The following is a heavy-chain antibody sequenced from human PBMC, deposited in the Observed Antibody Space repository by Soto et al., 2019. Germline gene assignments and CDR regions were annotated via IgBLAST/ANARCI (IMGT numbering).Heavy chain of an antibody. J-gene: IGHJ6*03. CDR1: GFTFRGYG. V-gene: IGHV3-30*18. CDR2: ISSDGTNE. CDR3: AKDLGGYYYCSYMDV. Sequence: QVQLVESGGGVVQPGRSLRLSCAASGFTFRGYGIHWVRQAPGKGLEWVAVISSDGTNEYYADSVKGRFTISRDNSKNTLYLQMNSLRADDTAVYYCAKDLGGYYYCSYMDVWGKGTTVTVSS.